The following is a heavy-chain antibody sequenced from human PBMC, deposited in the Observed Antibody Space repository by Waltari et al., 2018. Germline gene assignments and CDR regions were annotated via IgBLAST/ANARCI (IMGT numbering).Heavy chain of an antibody. Sequence: EVQLVQSGAEVKKPGESLKISCKGSGYSFTSSCTGWVRQMPGKGLEWMGIIYPGDSDTRYSPSFQGQVTISADKSISTAYLQWSSLKASDTAMYYCARGRIGFREFRNNYFDYWGQGTLVTVSS. D-gene: IGHD3-10*01. V-gene: IGHV5-51*03. J-gene: IGHJ4*02. CDR3: ARGRIGFREFRNNYFDY. CDR2: IYPGDSDT. CDR1: GYSFTSSC.